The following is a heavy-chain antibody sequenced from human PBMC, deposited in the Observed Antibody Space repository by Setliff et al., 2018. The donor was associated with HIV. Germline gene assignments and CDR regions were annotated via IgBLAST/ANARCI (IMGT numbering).Heavy chain of an antibody. CDR3: ARHGGYNSPLMV. CDR1: GGSITSYY. CDR2: IFDSGTT. J-gene: IGHJ4*02. Sequence: SETLSLTCTVSGGSITSYYWNWIRQSPGKGLEWIGYIFDSGTTKYNPSVTSRVTISVDASKNQFFLQLISVTAADTAVYYCARHGGYNSPLMVWGQGKLVTVSS. V-gene: IGHV4-59*08. D-gene: IGHD3-10*01.